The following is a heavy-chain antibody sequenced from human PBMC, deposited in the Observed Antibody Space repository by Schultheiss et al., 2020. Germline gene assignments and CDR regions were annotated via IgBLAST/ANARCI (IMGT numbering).Heavy chain of an antibody. CDR3: ARVSLMGGGPPPSLEY. Sequence: WGSLILSCSASGFIFSDYAVNWVRQAPDKGLEWVAGMSYDGKNKYDADSVKGRFTISRDNSKNTVFLQMNSLRSEDTAVYYCARVSLMGGGPPPSLEYWGQGTLVTVSS. CDR2: MSYDGKNK. D-gene: IGHD1-26*01. V-gene: IGHV3-30*04. CDR1: GFIFSDYA. J-gene: IGHJ4*02.